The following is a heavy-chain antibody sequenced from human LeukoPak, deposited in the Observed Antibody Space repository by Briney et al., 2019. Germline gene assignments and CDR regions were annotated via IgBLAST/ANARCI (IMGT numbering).Heavy chain of an antibody. D-gene: IGHD5-12*01. CDR1: GYTFTSYY. V-gene: IGHV1-2*02. Sequence: ASVKVSCKASGYTFTSYYMHWVRQAPGQGLEWMGWINSNTGDTNYAQRFQGRVTMTRDTPISTAHMELSSLRSDDTAVYYCARKDGYYSRADPNDAFDVWGQGTMVTVSS. J-gene: IGHJ3*01. CDR2: INSNTGDT. CDR3: ARKDGYYSRADPNDAFDV.